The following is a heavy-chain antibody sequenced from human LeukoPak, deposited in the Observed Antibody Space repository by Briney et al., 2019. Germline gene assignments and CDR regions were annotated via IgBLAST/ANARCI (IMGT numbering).Heavy chain of an antibody. D-gene: IGHD6-19*01. CDR2: IDKTTYPT. J-gene: IGHJ4*02. Sequence: GGSLRLSCAASEFIFSDYAMGWVRQAPGKGLEWVSTIDKTTYPTFYADSVKGRFTISRDNSKNTLYLQMNCLRTEDTAVYFCAKFEGATIPGWFNDYWGQGILVTVSS. V-gene: IGHV3-23*05. CDR3: AKFEGATIPGWFNDY. CDR1: EFIFSDYA.